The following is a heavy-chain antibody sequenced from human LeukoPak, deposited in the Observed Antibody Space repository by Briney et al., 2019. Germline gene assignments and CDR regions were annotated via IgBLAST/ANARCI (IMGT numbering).Heavy chain of an antibody. CDR3: ALIAAAGTGPFFYYGMDV. CDR2: FDPEDGET. Sequence: ASVKVSCKVSGYTLTELSMHWVRQAPGKGLEWMGGFDPEDGETIYAQKFQGRVTMIEDTSTDTAYMELSSLRSEDTAVYYCALIAAAGTGPFFYYGMDVWGQGTTVTVSS. V-gene: IGHV1-24*01. CDR1: GYTLTELS. D-gene: IGHD6-13*01. J-gene: IGHJ6*02.